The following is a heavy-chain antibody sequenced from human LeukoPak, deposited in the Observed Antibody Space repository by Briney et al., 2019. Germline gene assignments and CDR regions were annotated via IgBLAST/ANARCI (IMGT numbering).Heavy chain of an antibody. Sequence: PGGSLRLSCAASGFTFSSYGMHWVRQAPGKGLEWVAVISYDGSNKYYADSVKGRFTISRDNSKNTLYLQMNSLRAEDTAVYYCARDRYYYDSSNYSHRLDYWGQGTLVTVSS. J-gene: IGHJ4*02. V-gene: IGHV3-30*03. D-gene: IGHD3-22*01. CDR3: ARDRYYYDSSNYSHRLDY. CDR1: GFTFSSYG. CDR2: ISYDGSNK.